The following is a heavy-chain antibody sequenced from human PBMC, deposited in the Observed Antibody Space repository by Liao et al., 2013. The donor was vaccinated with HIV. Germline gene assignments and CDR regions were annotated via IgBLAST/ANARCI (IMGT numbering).Heavy chain of an antibody. D-gene: IGHD3-22*01. V-gene: IGHV4-61*02. Sequence: QVQLQESGPGLVKPSQTLSLTCTVSGGSISSGSYYWSWIRQPAGKGLEWIGRIYTSGSTNYNPSLKSRVTISVDTSKNQFSLKLSSVTAADTAVYYCARERGSSGYRVHSWFDPWGQGNPGSPSPQ. J-gene: IGHJ5*02. CDR3: ARERGSSGYRVHSWFDP. CDR1: GGSISSGSYY. CDR2: IYTSGST.